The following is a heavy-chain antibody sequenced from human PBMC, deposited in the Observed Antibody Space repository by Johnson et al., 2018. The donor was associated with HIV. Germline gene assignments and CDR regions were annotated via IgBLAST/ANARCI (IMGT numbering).Heavy chain of an antibody. J-gene: IGHJ3*02. CDR3: ARGGDYYDSSGYGDI. V-gene: IGHV3-30*04. Sequence: QVQLVESGGGVVQPGRSLRLSCAASGFTFNTYAMYWVRQAPGKGLEWVAIISYDGGNKYCADSVKGRFIISRDNARNTLYLQMNSLRTEDTAVYYWARGGDYYDSSGYGDIWGQGTMVTVSS. CDR1: GFTFNTYA. D-gene: IGHD3-22*01. CDR2: ISYDGGNK.